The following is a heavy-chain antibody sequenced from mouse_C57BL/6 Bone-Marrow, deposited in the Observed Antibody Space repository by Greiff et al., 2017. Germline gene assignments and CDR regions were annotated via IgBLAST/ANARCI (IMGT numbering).Heavy chain of an antibody. J-gene: IGHJ2*01. CDR3: AGLATVVATDY. V-gene: IGHV5-4*01. CDR1: GFTFSSYA. Sequence: EVQVVESGGGLVKPGGSLKLSCAASGFTFSSYAMSWVRQTPEKRLEWVATISDGGSYTYYPDHVKGRFTISRDNAKNNLYLRMSHLKSEDTAWYYCAGLATVVATDYWGQGTTLTVSS. CDR2: ISDGGSYT. D-gene: IGHD1-1*01.